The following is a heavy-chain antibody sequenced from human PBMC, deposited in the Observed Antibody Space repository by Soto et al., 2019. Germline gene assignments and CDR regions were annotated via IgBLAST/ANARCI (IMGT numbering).Heavy chain of an antibody. CDR3: ARGRESSGWYESVDRGLDAFDI. J-gene: IGHJ3*02. CDR2: IIPNLGKT. CDR1: GGTFSSYT. Sequence: GASVKVSCKASGGTFSSYTISWVRQAPGQGLEWMGRIIPNLGKTNYAQKVQGRVTMTTDKSTSTAYMELSSLRSDDTAVYYCARGRESSGWYESVDRGLDAFDIWGKGTMVTVSS. D-gene: IGHD6-19*01. V-gene: IGHV1-69*02.